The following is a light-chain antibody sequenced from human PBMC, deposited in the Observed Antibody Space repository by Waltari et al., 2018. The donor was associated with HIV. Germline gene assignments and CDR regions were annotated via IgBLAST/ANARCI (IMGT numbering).Light chain of an antibody. J-gene: IGLJ1*01. Sequence: QSVLTQPPSASGTPGQRVTISCSGSNSNIGSKDVYWFQHLPGTAPKLLIYRTNQRRSGAPDRFSGSKSGTSASLAISGLRSDDEADYYCAAWDDTLSSYVFGTGTTVTV. V-gene: IGLV1-47*01. CDR3: AAWDDTLSSYV. CDR1: NSNIGSKD. CDR2: RTN.